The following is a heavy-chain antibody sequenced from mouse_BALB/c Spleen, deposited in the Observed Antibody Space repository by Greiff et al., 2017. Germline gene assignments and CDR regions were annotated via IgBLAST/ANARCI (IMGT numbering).Heavy chain of an antibody. J-gene: IGHJ4*01. V-gene: IGHV1S137*01. Sequence: VQLQQSGAELVRPGVSVKISCKGSGYTFTDYAMHWVKQSHAKSLEWIGVISTYYGDASCNQKFKGKATMTVDKSSSTAYMELARLTSEDSAIYYCARLRLGAMDYWGQGTSVTVSS. CDR1: GYTFTDYA. D-gene: IGHD2-12*01. CDR3: ARLRLGAMDY. CDR2: ISTYYGDA.